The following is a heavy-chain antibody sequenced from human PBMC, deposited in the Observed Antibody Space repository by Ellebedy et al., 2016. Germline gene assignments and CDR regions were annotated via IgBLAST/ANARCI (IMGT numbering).Heavy chain of an antibody. CDR3: ARDSGYHYDRFDS. J-gene: IGHJ4*02. CDR2: ISVGSTTM. CDR1: GFTFSTYS. Sequence: GESLKISCAASGFTFSTYSMNWVRQAPGKGLEWVSYISVGSTTMYYADSVKGRFTISRDNAKNSLYLQMNSLRDDDTAVYYCARDSGYHYDRFDSWGQGTLVTVSS. D-gene: IGHD3-22*01. V-gene: IGHV3-48*02.